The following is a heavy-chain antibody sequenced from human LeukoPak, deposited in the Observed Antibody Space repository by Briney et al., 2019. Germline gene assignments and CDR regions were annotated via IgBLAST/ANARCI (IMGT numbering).Heavy chain of an antibody. CDR3: ATKFVTDDAFDI. CDR1: VDTLTELS. CDR2: FDPEDGET. J-gene: IGHJ3*02. V-gene: IGHV1-24*01. D-gene: IGHD2-21*01. Sequence: ASVKVSCKVSVDTLTELSMHWVRQAPGKGLEWMGGFDPEDGETIYAQKFQGRVTMTEDTSTDTAYMELSSLRSEDTAVNYCATKFVTDDAFDIWGQGTMVTVSS.